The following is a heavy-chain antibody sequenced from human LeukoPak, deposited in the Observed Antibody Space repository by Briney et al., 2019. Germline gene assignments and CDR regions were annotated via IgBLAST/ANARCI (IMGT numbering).Heavy chain of an antibody. CDR1: GSTFSTYG. CDR3: AKGHYGSGSYFDY. V-gene: IGHV3-33*06. J-gene: IGHJ4*02. D-gene: IGHD3-10*01. CDR2: IWYDGSNK. Sequence: PGGSLRLSCAASGSTFSTYGMHWVRQAPGEGLEWVAVIWYDGSNKFYADSVKGRFTISRDNSKNTLYLQMNSLRAEDTAVYYCAKGHYGSGSYFDYWGQGTLVTVSS.